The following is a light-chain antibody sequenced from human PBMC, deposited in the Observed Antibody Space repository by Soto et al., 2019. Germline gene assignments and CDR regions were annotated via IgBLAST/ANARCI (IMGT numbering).Light chain of an antibody. J-gene: IGKJ4*01. Sequence: DLQMTQSPSTLSASVGDRVTITCRASPSISSWLAWYQQKPGKAPKLLIYDASSLESGVPSRFSGSGSGTEFTLTISSLQPDDFATYYCQQYNSYALTFGGGTKVEIK. V-gene: IGKV1-5*01. CDR2: DAS. CDR3: QQYNSYALT. CDR1: PSISSW.